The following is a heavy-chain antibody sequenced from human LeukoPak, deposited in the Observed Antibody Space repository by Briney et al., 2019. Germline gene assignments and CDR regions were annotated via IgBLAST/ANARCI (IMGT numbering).Heavy chain of an antibody. V-gene: IGHV3-30-3*01. CDR2: ISHDGSDT. D-gene: IGHD3-10*01. Sequence: GGSLRLSCAASGFTFSSFAFHWVRQAPGKGLEWVAVISHDGSDTFYADSVKGRFTISRDNSKNTLYLQMSSLRAEDTAVYYCVKDSSTTWFGGDSEWGQGTLVTVSS. CDR1: GFTFSSFA. J-gene: IGHJ4*02. CDR3: VKDSSTTWFGGDSE.